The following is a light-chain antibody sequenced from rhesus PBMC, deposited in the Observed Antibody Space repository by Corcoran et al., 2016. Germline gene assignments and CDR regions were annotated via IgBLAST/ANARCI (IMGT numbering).Light chain of an antibody. Sequence: DTQMTQSPSSLSASVGDRVTVTCRASQGINKELRWYQQKPGKAPPLLIYAASSLLTGVSSRFSGSGSGTDFTLSISSLQPEDVATSYFLQEYTAPWTFGQGTKVDIK. V-gene: IGKV1-94*01. CDR2: AAS. CDR3: LQEYTAPWT. CDR1: QGINKE. J-gene: IGKJ1*01.